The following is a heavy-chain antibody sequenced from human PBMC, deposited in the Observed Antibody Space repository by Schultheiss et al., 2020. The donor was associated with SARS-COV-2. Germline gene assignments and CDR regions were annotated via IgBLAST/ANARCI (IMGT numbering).Heavy chain of an antibody. CDR1: GGSISSGSYY. CDR3: ARRARETTVTYWYFDL. V-gene: IGHV4-61*02. D-gene: IGHD4-17*01. J-gene: IGHJ2*01. Sequence: SETLSLTCTVSGGSISSGSYYWSWIRQPAGKGLEWIGRIYTSGSTNYNPSLKSRVTISVDTSKNQFSLKLSSVTAADTAVYYCARRARETTVTYWYFDLWGRGTLVIVSS. CDR2: IYTSGST.